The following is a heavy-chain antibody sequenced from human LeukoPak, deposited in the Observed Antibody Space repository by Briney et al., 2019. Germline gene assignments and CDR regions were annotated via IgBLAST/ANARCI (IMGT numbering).Heavy chain of an antibody. CDR3: AKDLGAMAAIAASDI. J-gene: IGHJ3*02. CDR1: AFTLSNYA. V-gene: IGHV3-9*03. D-gene: IGHD6-19*01. Sequence: PGGSLTLSCGASAFTLSNYAMSGVRHARERGLEGVAGISWRSGSIRYADSVKGPFTIYRDNANNSLYLQTNSLRPKDMALSYCAKDLGAMAAIAASDIWGQGTMVTVPS. CDR2: ISWRSGSI.